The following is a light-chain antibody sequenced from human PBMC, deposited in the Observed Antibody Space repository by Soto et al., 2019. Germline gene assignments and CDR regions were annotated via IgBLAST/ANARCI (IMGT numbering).Light chain of an antibody. CDR2: EVS. CDR1: SSDVGNYNR. J-gene: IGLJ2*01. V-gene: IGLV2-18*02. Sequence: QSALTQPASVSGSPGQSITISCTGTSSDVGNYNRVSWYQQPPGTAPKLIIYEVSNRPSGVPDRFSGSKSGNTASLTISGLRAEDEGDYYCSSYTSSTTLDAVFGGGTKVTVL. CDR3: SSYTSSTTLDAV.